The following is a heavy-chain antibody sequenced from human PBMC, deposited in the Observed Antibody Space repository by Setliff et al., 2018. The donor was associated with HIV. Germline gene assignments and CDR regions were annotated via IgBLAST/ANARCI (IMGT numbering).Heavy chain of an antibody. Sequence: PGGSLRLSCAASGFTFSSYAMHWVRQAPGKGLEWVAFIRSKTYGGTTEYAASVKGRFTISRDDSKSIAYLQMNSLKTEDTAVYYCTRATDYYDGSGYYYFDYWGQGTLVTVSS. CDR3: TRATDYYDGSGYYYFDY. J-gene: IGHJ4*02. V-gene: IGHV3-49*04. D-gene: IGHD3-22*01. CDR2: IRSKTYGGTT. CDR1: GFTFSSYA.